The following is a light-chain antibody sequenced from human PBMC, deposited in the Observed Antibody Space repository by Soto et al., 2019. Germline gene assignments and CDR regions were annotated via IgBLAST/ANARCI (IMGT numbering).Light chain of an antibody. CDR2: YDS. CDR1: NIGSKG. J-gene: IGLJ3*02. Sequence: SYVLTQPPSVSVAPGKTARITCGRDNIGSKGVHWYQQKPGQAPVLVIYYDSDRPSGIPERFSGSNSGNTATLTISRVEAGDEADYHCQMWDSSSDHPVFGGGTQLTVL. CDR3: QMWDSSSDHPV. V-gene: IGLV3-21*04.